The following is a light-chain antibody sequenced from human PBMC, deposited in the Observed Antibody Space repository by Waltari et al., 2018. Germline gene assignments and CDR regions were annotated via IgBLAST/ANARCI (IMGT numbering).Light chain of an antibody. CDR3: QSFDNYVSGGTV. CDR2: GNT. V-gene: IGLV1-40*01. Sequence: QSVLTQPPSVSGAPGQRVTISCTGSSSNIGAGHDVHWNQRLPGTAPNHRIYGNTNRPSGVPDRFSGANSGTSASLVITGLQAEDEADYFCQSFDNYVSGGTVFGGGTKLAVL. CDR1: SSNIGAGHD. J-gene: IGLJ3*02.